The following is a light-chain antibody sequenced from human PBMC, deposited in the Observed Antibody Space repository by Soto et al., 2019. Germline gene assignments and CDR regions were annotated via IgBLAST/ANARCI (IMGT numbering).Light chain of an antibody. Sequence: EIVLTQSPATLSLSPGERATLSCRASQSVSSYLAWYQQKPGQAPRLLIYDASNRATGIPARFSGSGSVTDFTLTISSLEPEDFAVYYCQQRSNWPLTFGGGTKADIK. CDR1: QSVSSY. V-gene: IGKV3-11*01. CDR2: DAS. J-gene: IGKJ4*01. CDR3: QQRSNWPLT.